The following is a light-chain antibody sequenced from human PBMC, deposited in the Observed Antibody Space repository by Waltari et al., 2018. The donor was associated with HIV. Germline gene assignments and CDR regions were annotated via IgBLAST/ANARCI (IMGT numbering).Light chain of an antibody. J-gene: IGKJ4*01. CDR1: QDIRNY. CDR3: QQYENFPLT. CDR2: DTS. Sequence: IQMTQSPSSLSASIGDGVTITCQASQDIRNYLNWYHQSPGKTPKLLIYDTSILEAGVPSRFSGGGYGTDFTLTISSLQPEDLGTFYCQQYENFPLTFAGGTKVEIK. V-gene: IGKV1-33*01.